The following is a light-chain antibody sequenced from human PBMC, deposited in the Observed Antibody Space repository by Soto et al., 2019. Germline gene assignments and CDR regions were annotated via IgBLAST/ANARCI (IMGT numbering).Light chain of an antibody. CDR1: QSVRSSY. CDR3: KQYGSPHQT. J-gene: IGKJ1*01. CDR2: GAS. Sequence: EIVLPPSPGTMSFSPGERATLCFRARQSVRSSYLAWYKQKPGQAPRLLIYGASSRATGIKDRISGSGSGTDFTLTISRMEPEDFAVYYCKQYGSPHQTCGQGTKVDIK. V-gene: IGKV3-20*01.